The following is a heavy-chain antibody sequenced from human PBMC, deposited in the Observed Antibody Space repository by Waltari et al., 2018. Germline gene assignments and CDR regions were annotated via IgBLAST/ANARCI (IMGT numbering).Heavy chain of an antibody. D-gene: IGHD6-6*01. CDR1: GFTFSSYG. J-gene: IGHJ5*02. Sequence: QVQLVESGGGVVQPGGSLRLSCAAPGFTFSSYGMHWFRQAPGKGLEWVAFIRYDGSNKYYADSVKGRFTISRDNSKNTLYLQMNSLRAEDTAVYYCARGVAARHNNRFDPWGQGTLVTVSS. CDR2: IRYDGSNK. CDR3: ARGVAARHNNRFDP. V-gene: IGHV3-30*02.